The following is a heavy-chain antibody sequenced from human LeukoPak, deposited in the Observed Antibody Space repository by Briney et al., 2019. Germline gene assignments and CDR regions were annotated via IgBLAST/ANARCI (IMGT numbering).Heavy chain of an antibody. CDR2: IYYSGST. CDR3: ARDGPTYYYDSSGYPRYYYYYMDV. J-gene: IGHJ6*03. CDR1: GGSISSGDYY. Sequence: SETLSLTCTVSGGSISSGDYYWSWIRQPPGKGLEWIGYIYYSGSTYYNPSLKSRVTIPVATSKNQFSLKLSSVTAADTAVYYCARDGPTYYYDSSGYPRYYYYYMDVWGKGTTVTVSS. D-gene: IGHD3-22*01. V-gene: IGHV4-30-4*08.